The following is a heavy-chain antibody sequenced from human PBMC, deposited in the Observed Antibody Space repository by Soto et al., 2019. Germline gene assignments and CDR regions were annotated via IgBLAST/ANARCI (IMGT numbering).Heavy chain of an antibody. Sequence: QVQLQQWGAGLLKPSETLSLTCAVYGGSFSGYYWSWIRQPPGKGLEWIGEINHSGSTNYNPSLKSRVTISVDTSKNQFSLKLSSVTAADTAVYYFARGRVLLWFGTHFDYWGQGTLVTVSS. J-gene: IGHJ4*02. CDR2: INHSGST. D-gene: IGHD3-10*01. CDR3: ARGRVLLWFGTHFDY. V-gene: IGHV4-34*01. CDR1: GGSFSGYY.